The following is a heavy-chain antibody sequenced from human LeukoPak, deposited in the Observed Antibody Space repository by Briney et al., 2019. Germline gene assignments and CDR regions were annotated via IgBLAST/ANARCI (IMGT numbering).Heavy chain of an antibody. V-gene: IGHV4-59*08. CDR1: GGSISGCY. J-gene: IGHJ4*02. CDR3: ARHGTDY. CDR2: IYYGGST. Sequence: SETLSLTCTVSGGSISGCYWSWIRQPPGKGLEWIGYIYYGGSTNYNPSLKSRVTMSVVKSKNLFSLNLSSVTAADTAVYYCARHGTDYWGQGTLVTVSP.